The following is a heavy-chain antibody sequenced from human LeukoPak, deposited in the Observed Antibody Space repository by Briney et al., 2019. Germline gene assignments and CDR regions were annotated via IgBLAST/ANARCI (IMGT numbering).Heavy chain of an antibody. Sequence: GGSLRLSCAASGFTFSSFWMTWVRQAPGKGLEWVANIKEDGSEKHYVDSVKGRFTISRDNAKNSLYLQMNRLRAEDTAVYYCARWAESNDYWGQGTLVTVSS. J-gene: IGHJ4*02. V-gene: IGHV3-7*05. CDR2: IKEDGSEK. CDR3: ARWAESNDY. CDR1: GFTFSSFW.